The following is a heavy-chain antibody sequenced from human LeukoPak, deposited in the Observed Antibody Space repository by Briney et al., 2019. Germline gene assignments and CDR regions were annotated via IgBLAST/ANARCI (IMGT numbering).Heavy chain of an antibody. CDR1: CGSISSHY. J-gene: IGHJ5*02. CDR3: ARRTTTAAYNWFDP. Sequence: SETLSLTCTVSCGSISSHYWSWIRQPPGKGLEWIGYMFYGGSTTYNSSLKSRVTISVDSSKNQFSLKLRSVTAADTAVYYCARRTTTAAYNWFDPWGQGTLVTVSS. CDR2: MFYGGST. D-gene: IGHD4-11*01. V-gene: IGHV4-59*11.